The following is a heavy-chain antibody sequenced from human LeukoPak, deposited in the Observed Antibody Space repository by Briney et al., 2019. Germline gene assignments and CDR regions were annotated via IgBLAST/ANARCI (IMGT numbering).Heavy chain of an antibody. CDR1: GFTFSNAW. J-gene: IGHJ4*02. V-gene: IGHV3-15*01. Sequence: GGSLRLSCAASGFTFSNAWMSWFRQAPGKGLEWVGRIKNKTDGGTTDYAAPVKGRFTISRDDSKNTLYLQMSSLKTEDTAVYYCTTDPRITMVRGGYWGQGTLVTVSS. CDR2: IKNKTDGGTT. CDR3: TTDPRITMVRGGY. D-gene: IGHD3-10*01.